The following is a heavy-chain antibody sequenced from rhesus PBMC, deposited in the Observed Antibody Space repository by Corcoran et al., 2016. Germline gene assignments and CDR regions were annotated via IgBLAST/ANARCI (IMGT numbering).Heavy chain of an antibody. Sequence: QVQLQESGPAVVKPSETLSLTCAVSGGSISSSNWWSWIRQSPGKGLEWIGGIYGSGGSTEHNPSLQSRVTISKDTSKNQFSLKLSSVTAADTAVYYCARDWYSGSWSPYYFDYWGQGVLVTVSS. D-gene: IGHD6-25*01. CDR1: GGSISSSNW. CDR3: ARDWYSGSWSPYYFDY. J-gene: IGHJ4*01. CDR2: IYGSGGST. V-gene: IGHV4-93*01.